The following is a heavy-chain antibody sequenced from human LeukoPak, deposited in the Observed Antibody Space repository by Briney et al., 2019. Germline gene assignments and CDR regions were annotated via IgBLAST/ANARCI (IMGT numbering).Heavy chain of an antibody. Sequence: GGSLRLSCAASGFTFSSYSMNWVRQAPGKGLEWVSSISSSSSYIYYADSVKGRFTISRDNAKNSLYLQMNSLRAEDMAVYYCARYGGNFLGFDYWGQGTLVTVSS. CDR2: ISSSSSYI. CDR3: ARYGGNFLGFDY. J-gene: IGHJ4*02. V-gene: IGHV3-21*01. CDR1: GFTFSSYS. D-gene: IGHD4-23*01.